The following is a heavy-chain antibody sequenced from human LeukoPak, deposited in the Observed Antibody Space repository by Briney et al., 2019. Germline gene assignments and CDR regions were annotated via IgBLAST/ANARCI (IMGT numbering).Heavy chain of an antibody. CDR3: AKGPYYDILGHFDY. J-gene: IGHJ4*02. CDR2: IWYDGSNK. V-gene: IGHV3-30*02. Sequence: PGGSLRLSCAASGFTFSSYGMHWVRQAPGKGLEWVAFIWYDGSNKYYADSVKGRFTISRDNSKNTLYLQMNSLRAEDTAVYYCAKGPYYDILGHFDYWGQGTLVTVSS. CDR1: GFTFSSYG. D-gene: IGHD3-9*01.